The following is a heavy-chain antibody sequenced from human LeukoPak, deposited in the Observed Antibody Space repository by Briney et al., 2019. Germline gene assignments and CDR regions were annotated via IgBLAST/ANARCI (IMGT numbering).Heavy chain of an antibody. J-gene: IGHJ3*02. D-gene: IGHD3-22*01. CDR3: ASLAASRLYDSSGLDI. CDR1: GFAFSDDS. Sequence: PGGSLRLSFVASGFAFSDDSMNWVRQPPGKGLEWVSSISSTSKYIYYADSVKGRFTISRDNAKNSLYLQMNSLRAEDTAVYYCASLAASRLYDSSGLDIWGQGTMVTVSS. CDR2: ISSTSKYI. V-gene: IGHV3-21*04.